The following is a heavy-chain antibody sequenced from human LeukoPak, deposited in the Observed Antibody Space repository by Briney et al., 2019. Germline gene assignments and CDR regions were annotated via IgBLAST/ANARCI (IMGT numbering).Heavy chain of an antibody. CDR1: GFTFNNYA. CDR3: AKALIGAYYFDY. CDR2: ISGSGDST. V-gene: IGHV3-23*01. Sequence: GGSLRLSCAASGFTFNNYAMTWVRQAPGKGLEWVSLISGSGDSTYYVDSVKGRFTISRDNSKNTLYLQMNSLRVEDTAVYYCAKALIGAYYFDYWGQGTLVTVSS. J-gene: IGHJ4*02. D-gene: IGHD1-26*01.